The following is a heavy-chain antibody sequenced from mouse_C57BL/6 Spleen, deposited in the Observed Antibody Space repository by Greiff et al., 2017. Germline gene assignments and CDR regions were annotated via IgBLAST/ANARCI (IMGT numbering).Heavy chain of an antibody. CDR2: INPNNGGT. Sequence: EVQLQQSGPELVKPGASVKISCKASGYTFTDYYMNWVKQSHGKSLEWIGDINPNNGGTSYNQKFKGKATLTVDKSSSTAYMDLRSLTSEDSAVYYCARLLLRYPAWFAYWGQGTLVTVSA. V-gene: IGHV1-26*01. CDR1: GYTFTDYY. D-gene: IGHD1-1*01. J-gene: IGHJ3*01. CDR3: ARLLLRYPAWFAY.